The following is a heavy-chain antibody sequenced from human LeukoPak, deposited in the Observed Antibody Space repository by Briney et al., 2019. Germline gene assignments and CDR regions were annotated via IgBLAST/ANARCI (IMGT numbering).Heavy chain of an antibody. CDR2: IIPIFGTT. CDR3: ARDLGSRDGYNPPNRFDN. D-gene: IGHD5-24*01. CDR1: GGTFSSYA. J-gene: IGHJ5*02. V-gene: IGHV1-69*01. Sequence: SVKVSCKASGGTFSSYAISWVRQAPGQGLEWMGGIIPIFGTTNYAQKFQGRVTITADESTSTAYMELSSLRSEDTAVYYCARDLGSRDGYNPPNRFDNWGEGTLVTVS.